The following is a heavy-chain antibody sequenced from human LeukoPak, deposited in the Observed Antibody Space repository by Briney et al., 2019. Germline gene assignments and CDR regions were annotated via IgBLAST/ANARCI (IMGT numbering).Heavy chain of an antibody. CDR1: GYTLTELS. J-gene: IGHJ4*02. Sequence: GASVKVSCKVSGYTLTELSMHWVRQAPGKGLEWVGGFDPEDGETIYAQKFQGRVTMTEDTSTDTAYMELSSLRSEDTAVYYCATRITMVRALDYWGQGTLVTVSS. CDR2: FDPEDGET. CDR3: ATRITMVRALDY. D-gene: IGHD3-10*01. V-gene: IGHV1-24*01.